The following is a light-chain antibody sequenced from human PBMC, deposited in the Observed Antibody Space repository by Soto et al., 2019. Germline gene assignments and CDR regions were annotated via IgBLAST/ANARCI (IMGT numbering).Light chain of an antibody. Sequence: DIQMTQSPSTLSGSVGDRVTITCRASQTISSWLAWYQQKPGKAPKLLIYKASSLESGVPSRFSGSGSGTEFTLTISSLQPDDFATYYCQQYNRPCTFGQGTKVDIK. CDR1: QTISSW. CDR2: KAS. CDR3: QQYNRPCT. J-gene: IGKJ1*01. V-gene: IGKV1-5*03.